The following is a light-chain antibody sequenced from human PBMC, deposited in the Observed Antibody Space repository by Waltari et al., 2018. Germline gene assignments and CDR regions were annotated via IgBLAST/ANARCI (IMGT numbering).Light chain of an antibody. CDR2: YDN. J-gene: IGLJ3*02. CDR3: HLWDSSTVNWV. CDR1: DIGSKS. V-gene: IGLV3-21*04. Sequence: SYVPTQPPSVSVAPGKTASITCGGDDIGSKSVPWFQQKPGPAPVVGVYYDNDRLSGIHERFSGSNSGNTATLNIRRVEAGDESDYYCHLWDSSTVNWVVGGGTKLTVL.